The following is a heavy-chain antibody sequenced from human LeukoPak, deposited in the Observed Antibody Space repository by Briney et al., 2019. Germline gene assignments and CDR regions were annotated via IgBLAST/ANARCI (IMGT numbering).Heavy chain of an antibody. CDR3: ARDPYSGNYGAYYYYYMDV. CDR1: GFTFSIYG. Sequence: GGSLRLSCAASGFTFSIYGMSWVRQAPGQGLEWVSSITSSSSYIYYADSVKGRFTISRDNTKNSLYLQMDSLRVEDTAEYYCARDPYSGNYGAYYYYYMDVWGKGTTVTVSS. CDR2: ITSSSSYI. V-gene: IGHV3-21*06. J-gene: IGHJ6*03. D-gene: IGHD1-26*01.